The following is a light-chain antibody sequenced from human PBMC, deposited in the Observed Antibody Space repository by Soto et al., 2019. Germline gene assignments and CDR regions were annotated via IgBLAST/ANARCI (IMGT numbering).Light chain of an antibody. CDR1: SSDVGGYNY. Sequence: SVLTQPASVSGSPGQSITISCTGTSSDVGGYNYVSWYQQHPGKAPKLMIYDVSNRPSGVSNRFSGSKSGNTASLTISGLQAEDEADYYCSSYTSSSTSFGTGTKVTVL. J-gene: IGLJ1*01. V-gene: IGLV2-14*01. CDR3: SSYTSSSTS. CDR2: DVS.